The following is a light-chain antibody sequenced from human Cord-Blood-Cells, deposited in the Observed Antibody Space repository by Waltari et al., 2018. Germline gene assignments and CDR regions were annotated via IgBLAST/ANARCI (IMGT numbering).Light chain of an antibody. J-gene: IGLJ3*02. V-gene: IGLV2-14*01. CDR1: SSDVGGYNY. CDR2: DVS. Sequence: QSALTQPASVSGSPGQSITISCTGTSSDVGGYNYVSWYQQHPGKAPKLMIYDVSKRPSGVSNRCSGSKSGNTASLTISGLQAEGEADYYCSSYTSSSTSWVFGGGTKLTVL. CDR3: SSYTSSSTSWV.